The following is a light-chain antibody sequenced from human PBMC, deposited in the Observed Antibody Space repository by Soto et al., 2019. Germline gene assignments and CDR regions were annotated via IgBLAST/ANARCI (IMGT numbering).Light chain of an antibody. CDR1: SGDIGGYNY. CDR3: GSYTSINTLI. V-gene: IGLV2-14*03. Sequence: QSALTQPASVSESPGQSITISCTGTSGDIGGYNYVSWYQQHPGKAPKLMIYDVTYRPSGVSDRFSGSKSGNTASLTISGLQAEDEADYYCGSYTSINTLIFGGGTKLTVL. CDR2: DVT. J-gene: IGLJ2*01.